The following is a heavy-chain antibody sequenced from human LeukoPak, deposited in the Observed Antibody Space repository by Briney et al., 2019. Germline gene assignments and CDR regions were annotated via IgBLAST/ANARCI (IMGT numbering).Heavy chain of an antibody. D-gene: IGHD2/OR15-2a*01. CDR3: ARASEFSGDAFDI. J-gene: IGHJ3*02. CDR2: INPNSGGT. V-gene: IGHV1-2*02. Sequence: AASVKVSCKASGYTFTGYYMHWVRQAPGQGLEWMGWINPNSGGTNYAQKFQGRVTMTRDTSTSTAYMELSRLRSDDTAVYYCARASEFSGDAFDIWGQGTMVTVSS. CDR1: GYTFTGYY.